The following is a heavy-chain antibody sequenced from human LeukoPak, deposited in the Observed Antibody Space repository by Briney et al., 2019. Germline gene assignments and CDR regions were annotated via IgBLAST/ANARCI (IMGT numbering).Heavy chain of an antibody. CDR3: ARLRGLGPSDAFDI. V-gene: IGHV4-39*01. CDR2: FYYSGST. D-gene: IGHD2-15*01. J-gene: IGHJ3*02. CDR1: GGSISSSSYY. Sequence: PAETLSLTCTVSGGSISSSSYYWGWIRQPPGKGLEWIGSFYYSGSTYYNPSLKSRVTISVDTSKNQFSLKLSSVTAADTAVYYCARLRGLGPSDAFDIWGQGTMVTVSS.